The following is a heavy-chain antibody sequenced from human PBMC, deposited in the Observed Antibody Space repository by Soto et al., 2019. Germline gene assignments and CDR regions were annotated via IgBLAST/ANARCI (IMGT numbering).Heavy chain of an antibody. CDR3: AKDKSRGVTVTPDC. Sequence: EVQLLESGGGLVQPGGSLRLSCAVSGFTFSSYAMSWVRQAPGKGPEWVSSISGAGGVTHYADSVRGRFTISRDNSKNTLYLQMNSLRAEDTAVYYCAKDKSRGVTVTPDCWSQGTLVTVSS. CDR2: ISGAGGVT. J-gene: IGHJ4*02. CDR1: GFTFSSYA. V-gene: IGHV3-23*01. D-gene: IGHD4-17*01.